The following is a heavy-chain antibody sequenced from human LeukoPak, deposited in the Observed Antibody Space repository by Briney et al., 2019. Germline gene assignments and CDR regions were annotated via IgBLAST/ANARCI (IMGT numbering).Heavy chain of an antibody. Sequence: ASVKVSCKASRYTFTSYYMHWVRQTPGQGLEWMGIINPSGGSTSYAQKFQGRVTMTRDTSTSTVYMEMSSLRSEDTAVYYCAGLVTAVYWGQGTLVTVSS. V-gene: IGHV1-46*01. CDR3: AGLVTAVY. D-gene: IGHD2-21*02. J-gene: IGHJ4*02. CDR1: RYTFTSYY. CDR2: INPSGGST.